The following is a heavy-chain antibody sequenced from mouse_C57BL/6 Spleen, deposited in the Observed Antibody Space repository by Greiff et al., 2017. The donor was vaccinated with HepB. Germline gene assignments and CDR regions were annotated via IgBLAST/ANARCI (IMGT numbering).Heavy chain of an antibody. Sequence: HVQLQQSGPELVKPGASVKISCKASGYAFSSSWMNWVKQRPGKGLEWIGRIYPGDGDTNYNGKFKGKATLTADKSSSTAYMQLSSLTSEDSAVYFCAREELLRRGMDYWGQGTSVTVSS. J-gene: IGHJ4*01. V-gene: IGHV1-82*01. D-gene: IGHD1-1*01. CDR2: IYPGDGDT. CDR1: GYAFSSSW. CDR3: AREELLRRGMDY.